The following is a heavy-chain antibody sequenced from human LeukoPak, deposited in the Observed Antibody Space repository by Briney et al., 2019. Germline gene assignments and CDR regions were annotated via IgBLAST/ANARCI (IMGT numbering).Heavy chain of an antibody. V-gene: IGHV4-39*01. CDR1: GGSINRSTYF. CDR3: ARLTRRGSGSGSYYSY. J-gene: IGHJ4*02. Sequence: PSETLSLTCTVSGGSINRSTYFWGWIRQPPGKGLEWIASVFYNGTTYYDPSLKSRVTISVDTSKNQFSLKLSSVTAADTAVYFCARLTRRGSGSGSYYSYWGQGTRVTVSS. CDR2: VFYNGTT. D-gene: IGHD3-10*01.